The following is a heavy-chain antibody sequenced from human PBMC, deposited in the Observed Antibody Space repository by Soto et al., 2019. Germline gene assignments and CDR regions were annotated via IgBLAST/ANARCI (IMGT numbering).Heavy chain of an antibody. CDR3: ARGPGYCSSTSCYRRRDYYMDV. J-gene: IGHJ6*03. Sequence: QVQLVQSGAEVKKPGASVKVSCKASGYTFTSYAMHWVRQAPGQRLEWMGWINVGNGNTKYSQKFQGRVTITRDTSASTAYMELSSLRSEDTAVYYCARGPGYCSSTSCYRRRDYYMDVWGKGTTVTVSS. CDR2: INVGNGNT. V-gene: IGHV1-3*01. D-gene: IGHD2-2*01. CDR1: GYTFTSYA.